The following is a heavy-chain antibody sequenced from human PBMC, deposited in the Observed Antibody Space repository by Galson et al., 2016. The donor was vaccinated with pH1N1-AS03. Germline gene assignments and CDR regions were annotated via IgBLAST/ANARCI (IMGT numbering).Heavy chain of an antibody. CDR1: GFSFVNYA. Sequence: SLRLSCAASGFSFVNYAMHWVRQAPGKGLEYISAISANGDSTHYANSVKGRFTISRDNSKNTVYLQMGSLRAEDRGVFYCAREYYYGSGPYYMDVWGKGTTVIVSS. CDR3: AREYYYGSGPYYMDV. D-gene: IGHD3-10*01. CDR2: ISANGDST. J-gene: IGHJ6*03. V-gene: IGHV3-64*01.